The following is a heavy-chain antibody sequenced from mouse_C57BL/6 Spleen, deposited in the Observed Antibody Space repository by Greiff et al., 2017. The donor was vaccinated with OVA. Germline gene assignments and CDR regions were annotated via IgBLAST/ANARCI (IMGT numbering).Heavy chain of an antibody. CDR2: ISYDGSN. CDR1: GYSITSGYY. J-gene: IGHJ3*01. Sequence: DVQLQESGPGLVKPSQSLSLTCSVTGYSITSGYYWNWIRQFPGNKLEWMGYISYDGSNNYNPSLKNRISITRDTSKNQFFLKLNSVTTEDTATYYCARDPVYWGQGTLVTVSA. CDR3: ARDPVY. V-gene: IGHV3-6*01.